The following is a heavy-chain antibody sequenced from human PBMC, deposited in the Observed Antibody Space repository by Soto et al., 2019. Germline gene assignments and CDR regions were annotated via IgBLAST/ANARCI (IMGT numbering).Heavy chain of an antibody. CDR2: IYHSGTF. J-gene: IGHJ6*02. Sequence: QVRLQESGPGMVEPSGTLSLPCAVSGASVSSICCWSWVRQAPGKGLAWIGEIYHSGTFNYNPSLASRVSVSVDKSMNQLSRNLKSVTAADTAVYYCVRSVPAATWQYSGMDVWGQGTKVTVSS. V-gene: IGHV4-4*02. D-gene: IGHD2-2*01. CDR3: VRSVPAATWQYSGMDV. CDR1: GASVSSICC.